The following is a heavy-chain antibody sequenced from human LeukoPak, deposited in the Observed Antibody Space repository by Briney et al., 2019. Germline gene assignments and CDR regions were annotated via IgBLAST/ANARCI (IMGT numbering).Heavy chain of an antibody. J-gene: IGHJ6*01. Sequence: GVSLRLYCAASGFIISSYWMNWARPALGKVLEWMASIKHNGNVNYYVDSVKGRFTISRDNAKNSLYLQMSNLRAEDTAVYFCARGGGLDVWSQGATVTVSS. CDR3: ARGGGLDV. D-gene: IGHD3-16*01. CDR2: IKHNGNVN. V-gene: IGHV3-7*03. CDR1: GFIISSYW.